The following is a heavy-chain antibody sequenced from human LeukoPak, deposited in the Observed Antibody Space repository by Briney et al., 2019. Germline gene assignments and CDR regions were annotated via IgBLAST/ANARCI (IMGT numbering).Heavy chain of an antibody. V-gene: IGHV4-34*01. Sequence: PSETLSLTCAVYGGSFSGYYWSWIRQPPGKGLEWIGEINHSGSTNYNPSLKSRVTISVDTSKNQFSLKLSSVTAADTAVYYCARLREAYGMDVWGQGTTVIVSS. J-gene: IGHJ6*02. CDR1: GGSFSGYY. CDR3: ARLREAYGMDV. D-gene: IGHD3-10*01. CDR2: INHSGST.